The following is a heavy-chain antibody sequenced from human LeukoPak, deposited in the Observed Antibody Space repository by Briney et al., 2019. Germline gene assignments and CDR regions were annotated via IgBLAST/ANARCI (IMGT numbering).Heavy chain of an antibody. Sequence: PSETLSLTCTVSGGSISSSSYYWGWIRQPPGTGLEWIGSIYHSGSTYYNPSLKSRVTISVDTSKNQFSLKLSSVTAADTAVYYCAPEEAVRGFPASLLPGWGQGTLVTVSS. D-gene: IGHD3-10*01. CDR3: APEEAVRGFPASLLPG. V-gene: IGHV4-39*07. CDR1: GGSISSSSYY. J-gene: IGHJ4*02. CDR2: IYHSGST.